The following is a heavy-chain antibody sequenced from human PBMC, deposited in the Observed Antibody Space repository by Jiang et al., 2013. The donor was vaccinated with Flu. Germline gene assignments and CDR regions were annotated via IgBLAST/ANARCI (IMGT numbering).Heavy chain of an antibody. V-gene: IGHV5-51*01. D-gene: IGHD2-2*01. Sequence: SGYSFTSYWIGWVRQMPGKGLEWMGIIYPGDSDTRYSPSFQGQVTISADKSISTAYLQWSSLKASDTAMYYCATGPYCSSTSCYFDYWGQGTLVTVSS. CDR3: ATGPYCSSTSCYFDY. CDR2: IYPGDSDT. J-gene: IGHJ4*02. CDR1: GYSFTSYW.